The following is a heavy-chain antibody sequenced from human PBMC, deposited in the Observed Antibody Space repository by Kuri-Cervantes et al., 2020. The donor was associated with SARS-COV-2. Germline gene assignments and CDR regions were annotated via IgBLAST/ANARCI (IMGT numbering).Heavy chain of an antibody. Sequence: GESLKISCAASGFTFSSYAMHWVRQAPGKGLEWVAVISYGGSNKYYADSVKGRFTISRDNSKNTLYLQMNSLRAEDTAVYYCARGGLVAVAGRGGFLAGSRRSLFWFDPWGQGILVTVSS. CDR3: ARGGLVAVAGRGGFLAGSRRSLFWFDP. D-gene: IGHD6-19*01. J-gene: IGHJ5*02. CDR2: ISYGGSNK. V-gene: IGHV3-30-3*01. CDR1: GFTFSSYA.